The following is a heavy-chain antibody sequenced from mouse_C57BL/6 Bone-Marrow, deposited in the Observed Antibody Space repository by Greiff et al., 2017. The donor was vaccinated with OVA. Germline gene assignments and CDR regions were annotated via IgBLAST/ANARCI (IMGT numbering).Heavy chain of an antibody. Sequence: QVQLQQSGAELVKPGASVKISCKASGYAFSSYWMNWVTQRPGQGLEWIGQIYPGDGDTNYNGKFKGKATLTADKSSSTAYMQLRSLTSEDSAVYFCARYSYYSYYAMDYWGQGTSVTVSS. V-gene: IGHV1-80*01. CDR2: IYPGDGDT. CDR3: ARYSYYSYYAMDY. J-gene: IGHJ4*01. CDR1: GYAFSSYW. D-gene: IGHD2-12*01.